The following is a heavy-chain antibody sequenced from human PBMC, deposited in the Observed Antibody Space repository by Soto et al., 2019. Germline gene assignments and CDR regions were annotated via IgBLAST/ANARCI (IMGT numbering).Heavy chain of an antibody. J-gene: IGHJ4*02. Sequence: QVHLVESGGGLVEPGGSLRLSCEASGFKFSDLYMTWIRQAPGKGLEWVSKISGGGGITYYADSVRGRFTVSRDNDKNALYLQMNSLRGEDTAMYYCAGDPFHYGSGFWGQGTLVTVSS. V-gene: IGHV3-11*01. D-gene: IGHD3-10*01. CDR3: AGDPFHYGSGF. CDR1: GFKFSDLY. CDR2: ISGGGGIT.